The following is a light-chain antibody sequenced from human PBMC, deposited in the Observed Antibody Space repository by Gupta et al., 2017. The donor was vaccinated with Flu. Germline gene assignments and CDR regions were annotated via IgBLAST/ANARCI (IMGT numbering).Light chain of an antibody. CDR1: RSLVYKDGNNC. V-gene: IGKV2-30*01. Sequence: AVTLGQPAYVICRSSRSLVYKDGNNCLYWLQQRPGQSPRRIIYEVSKRDFGDPDRFSGSGAGTDFTLKISRVEAEDVGVYYCTRGTHPWTFGQGTRVEI. CDR2: EVS. CDR3: TRGTHPWT. J-gene: IGKJ2*02.